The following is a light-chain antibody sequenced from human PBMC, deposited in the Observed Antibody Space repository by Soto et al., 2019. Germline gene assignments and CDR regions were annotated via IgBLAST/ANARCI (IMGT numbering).Light chain of an antibody. Sequence: QSALTQPASVSGSPGQSITISCTGTSSDVGDYKYVSWYQQHPGKAPKLMMYEVSNRPSGVSNRFSGSKSGNTASLTISGLQAEDEADYYCSSYTSSNTLFGGGTKLTVL. V-gene: IGLV2-14*01. CDR3: SSYTSSNTL. CDR2: EVS. J-gene: IGLJ3*02. CDR1: SSDVGDYKY.